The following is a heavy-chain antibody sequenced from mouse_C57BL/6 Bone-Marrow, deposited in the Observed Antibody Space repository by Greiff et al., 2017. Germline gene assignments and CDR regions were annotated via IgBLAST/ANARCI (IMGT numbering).Heavy chain of an antibody. V-gene: IGHV5-17*01. CDR2: ISSGSSTI. CDR3: ARGCFDV. J-gene: IGHJ1*03. Sequence: EVQLVESGGGLVKPGGSLKLSCAASGFTFSDYGMHWVRQAPEKGLEWVAYISSGSSTIYYADTVKGRFTISRDNAKNTLFLQMTSLRSEDTAMYYCARGCFDVWGTGTTVTVSA. CDR1: GFTFSDYG.